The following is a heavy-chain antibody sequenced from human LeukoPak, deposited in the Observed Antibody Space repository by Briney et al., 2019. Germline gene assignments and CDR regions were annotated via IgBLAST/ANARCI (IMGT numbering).Heavy chain of an antibody. Sequence: SETLSLTCAVYGGSFSGYYWSWIRQPPGKGLEWVGEINHSGSTNYNPSLKSRVTISVDTSKNQFSLKLSSVTAADTAVYYCARVTTWLQYYYYYGMDVWGQGTTVTVSS. CDR3: ARVTTWLQYYYYYGMDV. V-gene: IGHV4-34*01. CDR1: GGSFSGYY. CDR2: INHSGST. J-gene: IGHJ6*02. D-gene: IGHD5-24*01.